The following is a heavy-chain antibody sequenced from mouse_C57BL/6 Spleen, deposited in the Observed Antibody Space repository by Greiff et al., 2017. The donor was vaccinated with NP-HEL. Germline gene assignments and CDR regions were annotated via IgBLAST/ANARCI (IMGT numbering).Heavy chain of an antibody. Sequence: VQLKQSGPELVKPGASVKISCKASGYTFTDYYMNWVKQSHGKSLEWIGDINPNNGGTSYNQKFKGKATLTVDKSSSTAYMELRSLTSEDSAVYYCARRIGSSLYWYFDVWGTGTTVTVSS. V-gene: IGHV1-26*01. J-gene: IGHJ1*03. D-gene: IGHD1-1*01. CDR2: INPNNGGT. CDR3: ARRIGSSLYWYFDV. CDR1: GYTFTDYY.